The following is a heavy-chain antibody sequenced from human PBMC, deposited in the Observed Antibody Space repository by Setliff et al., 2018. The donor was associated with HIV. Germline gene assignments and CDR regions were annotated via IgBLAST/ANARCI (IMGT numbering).Heavy chain of an antibody. D-gene: IGHD6-13*01. CDR3: TRAEQQLPYYYYYYGMDV. CDR2: IYHAGNT. V-gene: IGHV4-38-2*02. CDR1: GYSISSGYY. J-gene: IGHJ6*02. Sequence: PSETLSLTCTVTGYSISSGYYWAWIRQPPGKGLEWIGYIYHAGNTYYNPSLKSRVTISVDTSKNQISLRLSPVTAADTAVYYCTRAEQQLPYYYYYYGMDVWGQGTTVTVSS.